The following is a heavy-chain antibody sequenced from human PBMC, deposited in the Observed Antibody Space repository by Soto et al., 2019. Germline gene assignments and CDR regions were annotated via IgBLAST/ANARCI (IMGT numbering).Heavy chain of an antibody. CDR1: GGSMTSYY. V-gene: IGHV4-59*01. D-gene: IGHD1-26*01. CDR3: ARDGNEEPHYFDD. J-gene: IGHJ4*02. Sequence: PSETLSLTCTVSGGSMTSYYWSWIRQPPGKGMEYIGYVYYRGSTSYNPSLESRVTISVDTTKKQFSLKLTSVTAADSAVYYCARDGNEEPHYFDDWGQGILVTVSS. CDR2: VYYRGST.